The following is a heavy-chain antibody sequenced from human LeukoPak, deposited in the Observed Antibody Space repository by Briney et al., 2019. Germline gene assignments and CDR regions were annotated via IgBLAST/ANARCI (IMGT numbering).Heavy chain of an antibody. J-gene: IGHJ4*02. D-gene: IGHD3-16*02. CDR1: GFTFSSYL. CDR3: ASWNVWGSFRDY. V-gene: IGHV3-7*01. Sequence: SGGSLRLSCAASGFTFSSYLMSWVRQAPGKGLEWVANIKQDGSEKYYVDSVKGRFTISRDNAKNSLYLQMNSLRAEDTAVYFCASWNVWGSFRDYWGQGTLVTVSS. CDR2: IKQDGSEK.